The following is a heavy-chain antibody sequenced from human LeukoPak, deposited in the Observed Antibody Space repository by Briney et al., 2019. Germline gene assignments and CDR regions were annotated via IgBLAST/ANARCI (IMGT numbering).Heavy chain of an antibody. V-gene: IGHV1-69*13. J-gene: IGHJ4*02. CDR2: IIPIFGTA. CDR3: ARAPLGRYSYGYRWEYYFDY. Sequence: RASVKVSCKASGGTFSSYAISWVRQAPGQGLEWMGGIIPIFGTANYAQKFQGRVTITADESTSTAYMELSSLRSEDTAVYYCARAPLGRYSYGYRWEYYFDYWGQGTLVTVSS. CDR1: GGTFSSYA. D-gene: IGHD5-18*01.